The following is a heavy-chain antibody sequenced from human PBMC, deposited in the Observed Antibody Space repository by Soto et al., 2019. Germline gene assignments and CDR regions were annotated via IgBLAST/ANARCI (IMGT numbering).Heavy chain of an antibody. J-gene: IGHJ4*02. V-gene: IGHV4-31*03. Sequence: SETLSLTCTVSGGSISSGGYYWGWIRQHPGKGLEWIGYIYYSGSTYYNPSLKSRVTISVDTSKNQFSLKLSSVTAADTAVYYCARAGSGYYYLFDYWGQGTLVTVSS. CDR2: IYYSGST. CDR3: ARAGSGYYYLFDY. CDR1: GGSISSGGYY. D-gene: IGHD3-22*01.